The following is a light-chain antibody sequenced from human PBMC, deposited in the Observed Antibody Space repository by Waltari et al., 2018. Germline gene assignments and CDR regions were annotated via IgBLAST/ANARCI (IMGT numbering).Light chain of an antibody. Sequence: EIVMTQSPATLSVSPGEGVTLSCWASQSVGSNLAWYQQKPGQDPRLLIYSASTRATGVPVRFSGSGSGTDFTLTISGLQSEDFAVYYCQQYKKLPPLTFGGGTKVEI. V-gene: IGKV3-15*01. CDR1: QSVGSN. CDR2: SAS. CDR3: QQYKKLPPLT. J-gene: IGKJ4*01.